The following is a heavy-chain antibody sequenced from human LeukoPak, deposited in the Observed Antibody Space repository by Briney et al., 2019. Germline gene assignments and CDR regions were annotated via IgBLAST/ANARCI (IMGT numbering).Heavy chain of an antibody. J-gene: IGHJ6*02. V-gene: IGHV5-51*01. Sequence: GESLKISCKGSGYSFTSYWIGWVRQMPGKGLEWMGIIYPGDSDTRYSPSLQGQVTISADKSISTAYLQWSSLKASDTAMYYCARGGYSYGYYYGMDVWGQGTTVTVSS. CDR1: GYSFTSYW. D-gene: IGHD5-18*01. CDR2: IYPGDSDT. CDR3: ARGGYSYGYYYGMDV.